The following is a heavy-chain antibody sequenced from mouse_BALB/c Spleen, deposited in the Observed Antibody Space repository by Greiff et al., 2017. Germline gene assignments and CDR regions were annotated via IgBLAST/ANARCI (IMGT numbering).Heavy chain of an antibody. J-gene: IGHJ3*01. V-gene: IGHV1S22*01. D-gene: IGHD2-1*01. CDR1: GYTFTSYW. CDR2: IYPGSGST. Sequence: LKQPGSELVRPGASVKLSCKASGYTFTSYWMHWVKQRHGQGLEWIGNIYPGSGSTNYDEKFKSKGTLTVDTSSSTAYMHLSSLTSEDSAVYYCTISASFYSGFAYWGQGTLVTVSA. CDR3: TISASFYSGFAY.